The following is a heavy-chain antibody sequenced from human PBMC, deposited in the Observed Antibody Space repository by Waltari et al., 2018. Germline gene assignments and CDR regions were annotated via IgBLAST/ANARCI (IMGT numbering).Heavy chain of an antibody. CDR2: VDPEDGET. CDR1: GYTFTDYY. Sequence: EVQLVQSGAEVKKPGATVKISCKVSGYTFTDYYMHWVQQAPGKGLEWMGLVDPEDGETIYAEKFQGRVTITADTSTDTADMALSSLGSEDTAVYYCATGVGATTANWFDPWGQGTLVTVSS. CDR3: ATGVGATTANWFDP. J-gene: IGHJ5*02. D-gene: IGHD1-26*01. V-gene: IGHV1-69-2*01.